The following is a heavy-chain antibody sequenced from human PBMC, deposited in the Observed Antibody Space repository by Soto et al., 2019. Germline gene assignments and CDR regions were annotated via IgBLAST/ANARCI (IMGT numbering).Heavy chain of an antibody. J-gene: IGHJ4*02. CDR2: INHSGST. D-gene: IGHD6-13*01. V-gene: IGHV4-34*01. CDR1: GGSFSGYY. Sequence: SETLSLTCAVYGGSFSGYYWSWIRLPPGKGLEWIGEINHSGSTNYNPSLKNRGTISVDPAKNRCSMKLSHVTASDTAVYYSARGAAAGTRIPFWGQGTLVSVSS. CDR3: ARGAAAGTRIPF.